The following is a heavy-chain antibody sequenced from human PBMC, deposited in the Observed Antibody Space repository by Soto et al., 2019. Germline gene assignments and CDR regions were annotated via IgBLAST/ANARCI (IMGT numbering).Heavy chain of an antibody. CDR1: GHTFSTYG. CDR3: ARAPYYDSSGYYFDY. Sequence: ASVKVSCKASGHTFSTYGISWARQAPGQGLEWMGWISAYTGNTNYAQKLQGRVTMTTDTSTRTAYMELRSLRSDDTAVYYCARAPYYDSSGYYFDYWGQGTLVTVSS. J-gene: IGHJ4*02. D-gene: IGHD3-22*01. CDR2: ISAYTGNT. V-gene: IGHV1-18*01.